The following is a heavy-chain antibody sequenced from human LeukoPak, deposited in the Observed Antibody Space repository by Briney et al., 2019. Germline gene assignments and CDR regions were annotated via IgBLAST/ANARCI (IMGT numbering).Heavy chain of an antibody. CDR1: GSTVSSNY. D-gene: IGHD4-17*01. CDR3: ARDMGHYAYYYFDY. CDR2: IYSGGST. J-gene: IGHJ4*02. Sequence: GSLRLSCAASGSTVSSNYMSWVRQAPGKGLEWVSVIYSGGSTYYADSVKGRFTISRDNSKNTLYLQMNSLRAEDTAVYYCARDMGHYAYYYFDYWGQGTLVTVSS. V-gene: IGHV3-66*01.